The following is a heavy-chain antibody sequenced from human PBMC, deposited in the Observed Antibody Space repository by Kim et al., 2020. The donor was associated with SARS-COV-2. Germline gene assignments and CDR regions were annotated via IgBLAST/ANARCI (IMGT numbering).Heavy chain of an antibody. Sequence: GESLKISCKGSGYSFTSYWIGWVRQMPGKGLEWMGIIYPGDSDTRYSPSFQGQVTISADKSISTAYLQWSSLKASDTAMYYCARLQGGSGSYYNVNYYYGMDVWGQGTTVTVSS. CDR2: IYPGDSDT. D-gene: IGHD3-10*01. CDR3: ARLQGGSGSYYNVNYYYGMDV. V-gene: IGHV5-51*01. J-gene: IGHJ6*02. CDR1: GYSFTSYW.